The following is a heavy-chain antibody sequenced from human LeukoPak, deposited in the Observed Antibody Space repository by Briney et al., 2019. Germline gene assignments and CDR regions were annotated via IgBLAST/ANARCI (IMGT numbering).Heavy chain of an antibody. V-gene: IGHV3-21*04. CDR1: GFTFSSYS. J-gene: IGHJ4*02. Sequence: TGGSLRLSCAASGFTFSSYSMNWVRQAPGKGLEWVSSISSSSSYIYYADSVKGRFTISRDNAKNSLYLQMNSLRAEDTALYYCARERGEEYSSGWYKTNFFDTWGQGTRVTVSS. D-gene: IGHD6-19*01. CDR2: ISSSSSYI. CDR3: ARERGEEYSSGWYKTNFFDT.